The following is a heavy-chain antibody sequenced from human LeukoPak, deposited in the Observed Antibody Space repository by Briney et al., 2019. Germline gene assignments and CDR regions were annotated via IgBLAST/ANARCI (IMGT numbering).Heavy chain of an antibody. Sequence: ASVKVSCKASGYTFTGYYMHWVRQAPGQGLEWMGWINPNSGGTNYAQKFQGRVTMTRDTSISTAYMELSRLRSEDTAVYYCAIAYCGGDCYSGWGYYYYYYYMDVWGKGTTVTVSS. CDR1: GYTFTGYY. CDR2: INPNSGGT. V-gene: IGHV1-2*02. J-gene: IGHJ6*03. D-gene: IGHD2-21*02. CDR3: AIAYCGGDCYSGWGYYYYYYYMDV.